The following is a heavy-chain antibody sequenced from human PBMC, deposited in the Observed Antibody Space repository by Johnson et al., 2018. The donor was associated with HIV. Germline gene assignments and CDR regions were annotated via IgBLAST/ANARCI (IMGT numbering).Heavy chain of an antibody. D-gene: IGHD3-22*01. CDR2: ISYDGSNK. Sequence: QVHLVESGGGVVQPGRSLRLSCAASGFTFSSYAMHWVRQAPGKGLEWVAVISYDGSNKYYADSVKGRFTISRDNSKNTLYLQMNSLRSEDTAVYYCARGYYYDSSGSDDALDIWGQGTMVTVSS. J-gene: IGHJ3*02. CDR3: ARGYYYDSSGSDDALDI. CDR1: GFTFSSYA. V-gene: IGHV3-30*03.